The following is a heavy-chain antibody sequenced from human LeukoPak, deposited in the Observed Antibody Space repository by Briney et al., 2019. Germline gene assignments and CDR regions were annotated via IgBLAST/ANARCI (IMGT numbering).Heavy chain of an antibody. Sequence: SQTLSLTCAISGDSVSSNSGAWNWIRQSPSRGLEWLGRAYYRSKFYSDYAPSVKSRITINPDTSKNQFSLQLNSVTPEDTAVYYCASGTHANGWSNWGQGTLVTVSS. J-gene: IGHJ4*02. CDR2: AYYRSKFYS. CDR3: ASGTHANGWSN. CDR1: GDSVSSNSGA. V-gene: IGHV6-1*01. D-gene: IGHD6-19*01.